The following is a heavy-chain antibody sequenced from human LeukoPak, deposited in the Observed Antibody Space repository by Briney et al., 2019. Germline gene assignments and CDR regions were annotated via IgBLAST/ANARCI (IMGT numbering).Heavy chain of an antibody. J-gene: IGHJ4*02. Sequence: GASVKVSCKASGYTFTSYGISWVRQAPGQGLEWIGWISAYNGNTNYAQKLQGRATMTTDTSTSTAYMELRSLRSDDTAVYYCARDYGILTGYYNLFDYWGQGTLVTVSS. V-gene: IGHV1-18*01. CDR2: ISAYNGNT. CDR1: GYTFTSYG. D-gene: IGHD3-9*01. CDR3: ARDYGILTGYYNLFDY.